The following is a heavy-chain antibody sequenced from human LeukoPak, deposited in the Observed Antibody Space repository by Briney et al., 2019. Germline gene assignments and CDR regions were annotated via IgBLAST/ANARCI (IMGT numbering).Heavy chain of an antibody. D-gene: IGHD5-12*01. CDR1: RYTFTGYY. Sequence: ASVKVSCKASRYTFTGYYMHWVRQAPGQGLEWMEWINPHSGDTNYAQKFQGRVTMTRDTSTSTAYMEVSRLRSDDTAVYYCAKDMRSRGYSGYDCFDYWGQGTLVTVSS. V-gene: IGHV1-2*02. J-gene: IGHJ4*02. CDR3: AKDMRSRGYSGYDCFDY. CDR2: INPHSGDT.